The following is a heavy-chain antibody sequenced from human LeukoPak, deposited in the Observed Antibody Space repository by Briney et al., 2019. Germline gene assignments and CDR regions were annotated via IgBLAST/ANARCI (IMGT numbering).Heavy chain of an antibody. Sequence: GESLKISCKASGYSFTTYWIGWVRQMPGKGLECMGIIYPDDSDTTYSPSFQGQVTISADKSFSTAYLQRSSRKASDTAMYYCARGGGGFDYWGQGTLVTVSS. CDR3: ARGGGGFDY. CDR1: GYSFTTYW. CDR2: IYPDDSDT. V-gene: IGHV5-51*01. J-gene: IGHJ4*02. D-gene: IGHD1-26*01.